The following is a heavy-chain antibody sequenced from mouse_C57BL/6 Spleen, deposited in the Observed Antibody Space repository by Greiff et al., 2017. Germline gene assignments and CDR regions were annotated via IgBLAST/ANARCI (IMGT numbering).Heavy chain of an antibody. CDR3: AKGVGRRYFDV. V-gene: IGHV1-26*01. CDR1: GYTFTDYY. J-gene: IGHJ1*03. CDR2: INPNNGGT. D-gene: IGHD4-1*01. Sequence: VQLKESGPELVKPGASVKISCKASGYTFTDYYMNWVKQSHGKSLEWIGDINPNNGGTSYNQKFKGKATLTVDKSSSTAYMELRSLTSEDSAVYYCAKGVGRRYFDVWGTGTTVTVSS.